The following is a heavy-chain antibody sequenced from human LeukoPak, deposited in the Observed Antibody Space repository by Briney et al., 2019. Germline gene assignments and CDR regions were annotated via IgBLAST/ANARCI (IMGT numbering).Heavy chain of an antibody. D-gene: IGHD2-21*01. CDR2: IKQDGSEK. V-gene: IGHV3-7*01. CDR3: ARDRRGYCGGDCYSTIDY. Sequence: GGSLRLSCAASGFTFSSYWMSWIRQAPGKGLEWVANIKQDGSEKYYVDSVKGRFTISRDNAKNSLYLQMNSLRAEDTAVYYCARDRRGYCGGDCYSTIDYWGQGTLVTVSS. J-gene: IGHJ4*02. CDR1: GFTFSSYW.